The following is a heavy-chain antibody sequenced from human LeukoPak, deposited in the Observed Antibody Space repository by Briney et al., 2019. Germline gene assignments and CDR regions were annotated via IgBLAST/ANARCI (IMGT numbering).Heavy chain of an antibody. J-gene: IGHJ4*02. CDR1: GYTFTSYY. CDR3: ARAYSSWYDY. Sequence: ASVKVSCKASGYTFTSYYMHWVRQAPGQGLEWMGIINPSGGSTSYAQKFQGRVTMTRDMSTITVYMELSSLRSEDTAVYYCARAYSSWYDYWGQGTLVTVSS. D-gene: IGHD6-13*01. CDR2: INPSGGST. V-gene: IGHV1-46*01.